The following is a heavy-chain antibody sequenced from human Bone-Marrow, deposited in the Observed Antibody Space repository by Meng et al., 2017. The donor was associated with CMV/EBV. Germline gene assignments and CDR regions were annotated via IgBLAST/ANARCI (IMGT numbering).Heavy chain of an antibody. D-gene: IGHD2-2*01. V-gene: IGHV3-30*04. CDR1: GFTFSSYA. J-gene: IGHJ4*02. CDR2: ISYDGTDE. CDR3: ARDSSSTGVY. Sequence: GESLKISCAGSGFTFSSYAMHWVRQAPGKGLEWVAVISYDGTDEYYADSVKGRFTISRDNAKNSLYLQMNSLRAEDTAVYYCARDSSSTGVYWGQGTLVTVSS.